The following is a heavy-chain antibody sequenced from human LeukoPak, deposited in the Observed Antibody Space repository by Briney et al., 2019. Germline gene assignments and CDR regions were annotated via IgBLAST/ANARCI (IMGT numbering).Heavy chain of an antibody. J-gene: IGHJ4*02. CDR1: GDSVSSNSAA. V-gene: IGHV6-1*01. Sequence: SQTLSLTCAISGDSVSSNSAAWNWIRQSPWRGLEWLGRTYYRSNWNNDYAVSVKSRITINPDTSKNQFSLQLNSVTPEDTAMYYCAREGGYSGYDFYFDYWGQGTLVTVSS. CDR3: AREGGYSGYDFYFDY. D-gene: IGHD5-12*01. CDR2: TYYRSNWNN.